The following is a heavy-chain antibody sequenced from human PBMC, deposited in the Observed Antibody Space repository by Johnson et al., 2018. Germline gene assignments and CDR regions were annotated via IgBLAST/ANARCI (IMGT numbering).Heavy chain of an antibody. D-gene: IGHD3-3*01. J-gene: IGHJ6*02. V-gene: IGHV3-15*07. CDR1: GFTFSSYS. CDR2: IKSKTDGGTT. CDR3: AKDTRFYYYGMDG. Sequence: EVQLLESGGGLVKPGGSLRLSCVASGFTFSSYSMNWVRQAPGKGLEWVGRIKSKTDGGTTDYAAPVKGRFTISRDDSKNTLYLQMKSLKTEEPALYYCAKDTRFYYYGMDGWGQGTTVTFSS.